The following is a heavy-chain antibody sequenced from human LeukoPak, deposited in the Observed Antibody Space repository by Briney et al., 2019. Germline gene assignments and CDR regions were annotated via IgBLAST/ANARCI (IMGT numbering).Heavy chain of an antibody. CDR3: ARGLYCSGGSCYSDY. D-gene: IGHD2-15*01. V-gene: IGHV3-30-3*01. J-gene: IGHJ4*02. CDR1: GFTFSSYA. Sequence: PGGSLRLSCAASGFTFSSYAMHWVRQAPGKGLEWVAVISYDGSNKYYADSVKGRFTISRDNTKNSVYLQMSSLRAEDTAVYYCARGLYCSGGSCYSDYWGQGTLVTVSS. CDR2: ISYDGSNK.